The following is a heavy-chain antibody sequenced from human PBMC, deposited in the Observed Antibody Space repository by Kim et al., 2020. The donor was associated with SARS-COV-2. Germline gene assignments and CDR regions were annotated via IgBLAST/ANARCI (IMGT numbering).Heavy chain of an antibody. D-gene: IGHD3-22*01. CDR1: GFTFSSYG. Sequence: GGSLRLSCAASGFTFSSYGMHWVRQAPGKGLEWVAVIWYDGSNKYYADSVKGRFTISRDNSKNTLYLQMNSLRAEDTAVYYCARDRDYDSSGYYYGYFDYWGQGTLVTVSS. J-gene: IGHJ4*02. V-gene: IGHV3-33*01. CDR2: IWYDGSNK. CDR3: ARDRDYDSSGYYYGYFDY.